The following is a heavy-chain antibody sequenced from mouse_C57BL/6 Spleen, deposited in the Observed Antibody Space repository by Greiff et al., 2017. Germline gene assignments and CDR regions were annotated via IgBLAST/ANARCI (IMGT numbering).Heavy chain of an antibody. V-gene: IGHV1-64*01. J-gene: IGHJ1*03. CDR3: ASNYYYGSTYWYFDV. D-gene: IGHD1-1*01. Sequence: QVQLQQPGAELVKPGASVKLSCTASGYNFTSYWMHWVKQRPGQGLEWIGMIHPNSGSTKYTAKFKSKATLTVDKSSSTAYMQLSSLTSEDSAVYYCASNYYYGSTYWYFDVWGTGTTVTVSS. CDR1: GYNFTSYW. CDR2: IHPNSGST.